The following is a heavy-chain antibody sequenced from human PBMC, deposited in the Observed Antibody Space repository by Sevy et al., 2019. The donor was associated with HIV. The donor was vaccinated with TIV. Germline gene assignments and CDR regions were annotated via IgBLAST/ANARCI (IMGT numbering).Heavy chain of an antibody. D-gene: IGHD3-22*01. J-gene: IGHJ4*02. CDR3: ARKYDSSGYFDY. V-gene: IGHV3-23*01. CDR1: GFTFSSYA. Sequence: GGSLRLSCAASGFTFSSYAMNWVRQAPGKGLEWVSGISGSGGSGDKTNYADSVKGRFTISRDDSKNWLYLQLNSLRAEDTAIYYCARKYDSSGYFDYWGQGTLVTVSS. CDR2: ISGSGGSGDKT.